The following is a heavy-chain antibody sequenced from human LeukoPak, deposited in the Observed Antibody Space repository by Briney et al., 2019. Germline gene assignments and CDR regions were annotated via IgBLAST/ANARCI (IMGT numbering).Heavy chain of an antibody. J-gene: IGHJ4*02. CDR2: IYYSGST. Sequence: SETLSLTCTVSGGSVTYTNYYWGWIRQPPGKGLEWIGSIYYSGSTYYNPSLKSRVTISVDTSKNQFSLKLSSVTAADTAVYYCARTPRIVGATPPYYFDYWGQGTLVTVSS. V-gene: IGHV4-39*01. D-gene: IGHD1-26*01. CDR3: ARTPRIVGATPPYYFDY. CDR1: GGSVTYTNYY.